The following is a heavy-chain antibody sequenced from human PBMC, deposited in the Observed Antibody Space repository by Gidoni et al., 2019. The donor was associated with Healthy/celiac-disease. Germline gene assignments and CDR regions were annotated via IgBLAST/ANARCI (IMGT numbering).Heavy chain of an antibody. Sequence: QVQLQQWGAGLLKPSETLSLTCAVYGGSFSGYYWSWIRQPPGKGLEWIGEINNSGSTNYTPSLKSRVTISVDTSKNQFSLKLSSVTAADTAVYYCARGLGAVGAIDYWGQGTLVTVSS. CDR3: ARGLGAVGAIDY. V-gene: IGHV4-34*01. CDR1: GGSFSGYY. CDR2: INNSGST. J-gene: IGHJ4*02. D-gene: IGHD1-26*01.